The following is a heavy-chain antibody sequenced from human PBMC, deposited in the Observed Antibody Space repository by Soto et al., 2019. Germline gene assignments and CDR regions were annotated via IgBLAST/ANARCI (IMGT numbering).Heavy chain of an antibody. D-gene: IGHD2-21*01. CDR1: GGTFNTYS. Sequence: QVQLVQSGAEVKKPGSSVKVSCKDSGGTFNTYSMFWVRQAPGQGLEWMGRIIPMLGVRNYAQRFQDRVTITADKSTATVHMELSSLRSEDTALYYCAIGSWSGEVFDIWGQGTMVTVSS. CDR3: AIGSWSGEVFDI. V-gene: IGHV1-69*02. J-gene: IGHJ3*02. CDR2: IIPMLGVR.